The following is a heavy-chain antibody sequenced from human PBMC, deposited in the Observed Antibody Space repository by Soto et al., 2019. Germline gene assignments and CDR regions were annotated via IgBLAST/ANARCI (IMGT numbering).Heavy chain of an antibody. CDR1: GFTFSSYA. V-gene: IGHV3-30-3*01. J-gene: IGHJ3*02. CDR3: ARVPAAMLYGAFDI. Sequence: GGSLRLSCAASGFTFSSYAMHWVRQAPGKGLEWVAVISYDGSNKYYADSVKGRFTISRDNSKNTLYLQMNSLRAEDTAVYYCARVPAAMLYGAFDIWGQGTMVTVSS. CDR2: ISYDGSNK. D-gene: IGHD2-2*01.